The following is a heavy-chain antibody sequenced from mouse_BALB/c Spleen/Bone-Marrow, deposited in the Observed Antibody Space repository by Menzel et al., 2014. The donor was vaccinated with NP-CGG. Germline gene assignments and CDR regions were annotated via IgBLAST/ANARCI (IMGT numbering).Heavy chain of an antibody. J-gene: IGHJ3*01. Sequence: VQRVESAAELARPGASVKMSCKASGYTFTSYTTHWVKQRPGQGLEWIGYINPSSGFTDYNQKFKDKTTLTADKSSSTAYMQLSSLTSEGSAVYYCARGDYYGSTYEGFTYWGQGTLVTVSA. CDR2: INPSSGFT. CDR3: ARGDYYGSTYEGFTY. V-gene: IGHV1-4*02. CDR1: GYTFTSYT. D-gene: IGHD1-1*01.